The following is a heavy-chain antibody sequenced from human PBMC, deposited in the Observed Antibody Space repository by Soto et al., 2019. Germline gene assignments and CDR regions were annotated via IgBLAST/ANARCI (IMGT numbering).Heavy chain of an antibody. CDR1: GYTFTNYG. Sequence: QVQLVQSGAEVKKPGASVKVSCKASGYTFTNYGIDWVRQAPGQGLEWMGWISGYNAKTNYAQKLQGRVTMTTDTSTNTANMELRSLRSDDTAVYYCAREGDIVGLDAFDIWGQGTMVIVSS. J-gene: IGHJ3*02. V-gene: IGHV1-18*04. D-gene: IGHD2-15*01. CDR2: ISGYNAKT. CDR3: AREGDIVGLDAFDI.